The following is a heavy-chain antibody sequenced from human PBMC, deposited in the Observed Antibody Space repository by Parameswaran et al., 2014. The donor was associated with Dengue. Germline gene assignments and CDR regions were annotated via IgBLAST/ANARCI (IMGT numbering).Heavy chain of an antibody. J-gene: IGHJ6*03. V-gene: IGHV3-48*03. D-gene: IGHD2-2*01. CDR2: ISSSGSTI. Sequence: GESLKISCAASGFTFSSYEMNWVRQAPGKGLEWVSYISSSGSTIYYADSVKGRFTISRDNAKNSLYLQMNSLRAEDTAVYYCAGAVPAAMYLYYYYMDVWGKGPRSPSP. CDR3: AGAVPAAMYLYYYYMDV. CDR1: GFTFSSYE.